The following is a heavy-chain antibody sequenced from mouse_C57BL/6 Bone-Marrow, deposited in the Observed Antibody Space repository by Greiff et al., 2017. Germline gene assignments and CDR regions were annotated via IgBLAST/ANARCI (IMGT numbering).Heavy chain of an antibody. CDR2: IYPRSGNT. J-gene: IGHJ3*01. V-gene: IGHV1-81*01. CDR3: ARRPWFAY. Sequence: QVHVKQSGAELARPGASVKLSCKASGYTFTSSGISWVKQRTGQGLEWIGEIYPRSGNTYYNEKFKGKATLTADKSSSTAYMELRSLTSEDSAVYFCARRPWFAYWGQGTLVTVSA. CDR1: GYTFTSSG.